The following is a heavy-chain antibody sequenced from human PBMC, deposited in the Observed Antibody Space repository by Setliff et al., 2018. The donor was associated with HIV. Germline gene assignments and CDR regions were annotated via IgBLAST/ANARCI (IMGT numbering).Heavy chain of an antibody. CDR1: GGSISGYY. CDR3: ARESQQYYDILTGFNYYYGMDV. V-gene: IGHV4-59*01. CDR2: IYYSGST. Sequence: SETLSLTCNVSGGSISGYYWSWVRQPPGKGLEWIGYIYYSGSTNYNPSLRSRVTISVDTSKNQVSLRLTSVTSADTALYYCARESQQYYDILTGFNYYYGMDVWGRGSTVTVS. J-gene: IGHJ6*02. D-gene: IGHD3-9*01.